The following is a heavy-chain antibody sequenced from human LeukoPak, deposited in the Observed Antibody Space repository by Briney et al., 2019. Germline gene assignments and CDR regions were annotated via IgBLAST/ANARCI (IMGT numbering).Heavy chain of an antibody. J-gene: IGHJ4*02. Sequence: GRSLRPSCAASGFTFSSYGMHWVRQAPGKGLEWVAVISYDGSNKYYADSVKGRFTISRDNSKNTLYLQMNSLRAEDTAVYYCAKDADQLLSGYYFDYWGQGTLVTVSS. V-gene: IGHV3-30*18. D-gene: IGHD2-2*01. CDR2: ISYDGSNK. CDR1: GFTFSSYG. CDR3: AKDADQLLSGYYFDY.